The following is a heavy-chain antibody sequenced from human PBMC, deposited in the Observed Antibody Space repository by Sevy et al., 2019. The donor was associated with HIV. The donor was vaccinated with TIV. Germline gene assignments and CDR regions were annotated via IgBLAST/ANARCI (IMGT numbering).Heavy chain of an antibody. CDR1: GYSISSGYY. J-gene: IGHJ4*02. D-gene: IGHD3-22*01. V-gene: IGHV4-38-2*02. CDR2: IYHSGST. Sequence: SETLSLTCTVSGYSISSGYYWGWIRQPPGKGLEWIWSIYHSGSTYYNPSLKSRVTISVDTSKNQFSLKLSSVTAADTAVYYCARDSPPHYYDSSGGDYWGQGTLVTVSS. CDR3: ARDSPPHYYDSSGGDY.